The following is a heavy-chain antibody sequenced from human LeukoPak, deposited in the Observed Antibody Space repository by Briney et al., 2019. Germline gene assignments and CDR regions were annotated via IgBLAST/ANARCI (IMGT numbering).Heavy chain of an antibody. D-gene: IGHD1-26*01. CDR3: ARRFAGSYHDAFDI. CDR1: VYSFTVYW. V-gene: IGHV5-51*01. CDR2: IDSGDSGT. J-gene: IGHJ3*02. Sequence: GESLKISSKASVYSFTVYWISWVRQIRGKGREWSGIIDSGDSGTRNSPSFPGVVTISAEKSISTAYLRCGSLRAPDTAMYFCARRFAGSYHDAFDIWGQGTMVTVSS.